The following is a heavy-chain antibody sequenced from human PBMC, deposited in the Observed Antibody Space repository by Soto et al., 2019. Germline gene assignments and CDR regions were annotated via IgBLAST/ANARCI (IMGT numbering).Heavy chain of an antibody. CDR3: ARDKDVGSGYSVNWFDP. J-gene: IGHJ5*02. V-gene: IGHV1-69*13. CDR2: IIPIFGTA. D-gene: IGHD3-3*01. CDR1: GGTFSSYA. Sequence: SVKVSCKASGGTFSSYAISWVRQAPGQGLEWMGGIIPIFGTANYAQKFQGRVTITADESTSTAYMELSSLRSEDTAVYYCARDKDVGSGYSVNWFDPWGQGTLVTVSS.